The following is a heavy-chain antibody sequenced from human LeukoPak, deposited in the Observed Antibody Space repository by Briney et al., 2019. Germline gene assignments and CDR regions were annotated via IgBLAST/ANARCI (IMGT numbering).Heavy chain of an antibody. V-gene: IGHV3-21*01. CDR1: GFTFSSYS. D-gene: IGHD6-19*01. CDR3: ARDEVAVAGTCQH. CDR2: ISSSSSYI. Sequence: GGSLRLSCAASGFTFSSYSMNWVRQAPGKGLEWVSSISSSSSYIFYADSVKGRFTISRDNAKNSLYLQMNSLRAEDTAVYYCARDEVAVAGTCQHWAQGTLVTVSS. J-gene: IGHJ1*01.